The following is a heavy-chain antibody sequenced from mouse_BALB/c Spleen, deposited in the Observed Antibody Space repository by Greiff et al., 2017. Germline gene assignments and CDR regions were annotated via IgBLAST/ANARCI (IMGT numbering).Heavy chain of an antibody. V-gene: IGHV3-2*02. CDR3: AREVRPYYYAVDY. CDR1: GYSITSDYA. J-gene: IGHJ4*01. CDR2: ISYSGST. D-gene: IGHD2-14*01. Sequence: VQLQQSGPGLVKPSQSLSLTCTVTGYSITSDYAWNWIRQFPGNKLEWMGYISYSGSTSYNPSLKSRISITRDTSKNQFFLQLNSVTTEDTATYYCAREVRPYYYAVDYWGQGTSVTVSS.